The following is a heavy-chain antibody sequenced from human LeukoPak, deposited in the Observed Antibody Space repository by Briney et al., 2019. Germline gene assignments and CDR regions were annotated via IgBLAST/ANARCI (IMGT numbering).Heavy chain of an antibody. CDR3: ARGGYCSSTSCYGPDWFDP. J-gene: IGHJ5*02. D-gene: IGHD2-2*01. CDR1: GGSFSGYY. CDR2: IYYSGST. Sequence: SETLSLTCAVYGGSFSGYYWSWIRQPPGKGLEWIGYIYYSGSTNYNPSLKSRVTISVDTSKNQFSLKLSSVTAADTAVYYCARGGYCSSTSCYGPDWFDPWGQGTLVTVSS. V-gene: IGHV4-59*01.